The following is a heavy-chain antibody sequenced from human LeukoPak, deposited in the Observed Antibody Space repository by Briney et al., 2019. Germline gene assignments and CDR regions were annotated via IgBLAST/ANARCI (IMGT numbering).Heavy chain of an antibody. CDR3: ARLRGVVHYYMDV. CDR1: GFTFSSYA. Sequence: GVSLRLSCAASGFTFSSYAMSWVRQAPGKGLEWVSSISSSSSYIYYADSVKGRFTISRDNAKNSLYLQMNSLRAEDTAVYYCARLRGVVHYYMDVWGKGTTVTISS. J-gene: IGHJ6*03. V-gene: IGHV3-21*01. D-gene: IGHD3-10*01. CDR2: ISSSSSYI.